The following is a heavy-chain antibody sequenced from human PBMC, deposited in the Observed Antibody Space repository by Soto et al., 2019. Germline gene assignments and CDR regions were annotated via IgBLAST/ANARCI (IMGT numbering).Heavy chain of an antibody. D-gene: IGHD3-3*01. Sequence: GGSLRLSCAASGFTFSSYAMCWVRQAPGKGLEWVSAISGSGGSTYYADSVKGRFTISRDNSKNTLYLQMNSLRAEDTAVYYCAKGGLTYYDFWSGPDNWFDPWGQGTLVTVSS. V-gene: IGHV3-23*01. CDR2: ISGSGGST. J-gene: IGHJ5*02. CDR3: AKGGLTYYDFWSGPDNWFDP. CDR1: GFTFSSYA.